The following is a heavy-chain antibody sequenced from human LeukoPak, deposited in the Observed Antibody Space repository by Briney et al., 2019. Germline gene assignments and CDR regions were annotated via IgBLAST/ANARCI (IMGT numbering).Heavy chain of an antibody. CDR2: INPNSGGT. CDR1: AYTFIGHH. V-gene: IGHV1-2*02. J-gene: IGHJ3*02. CDR3: ARVTSFCGGDCYPNDAFDI. Sequence: ASVKVSCKASAYTFIGHHVHWVRQAPGQGLEWMGWINPNSGGTNYAQKFQGRVTMTRDTSINTAYMELSRLRSDDTAVYYCARVTSFCGGDCYPNDAFDIWGQGTMVTVSS. D-gene: IGHD2-21*02.